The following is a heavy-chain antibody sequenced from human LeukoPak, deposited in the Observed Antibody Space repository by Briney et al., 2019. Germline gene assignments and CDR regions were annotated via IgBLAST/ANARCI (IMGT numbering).Heavy chain of an antibody. J-gene: IGHJ4*02. V-gene: IGHV4-34*01. CDR1: GGSFSGYY. Sequence: ASETLSLTCAVYGGSFSGYYWSWIRQPPGKGLEWIGEINHSGSINYNPSLKSRVTISVDTSKNQFSLKLSSVTAADTAVYYCARRLLWFGESYFNYWGQGTLVTVSS. D-gene: IGHD3-10*01. CDR3: ARRLLWFGESYFNY. CDR2: INHSGSI.